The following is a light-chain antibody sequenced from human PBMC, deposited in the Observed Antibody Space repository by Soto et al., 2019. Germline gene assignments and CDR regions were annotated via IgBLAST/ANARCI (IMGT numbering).Light chain of an antibody. J-gene: IGKJ2*02. V-gene: IGKV1-6*01. CDR3: LQDHDYQWT. CDR2: AAS. CDR1: QGYRSD. Sequence: AIQVTQSPSSLSASVGDSVTITCRATQGYRSDLGWYPQKPGKAPKLLIYAASDLQAEVPSRFSGSGSGTDFTLTISSLQAEDFATYYCLQDHDYQWTFGQGTKLEIK.